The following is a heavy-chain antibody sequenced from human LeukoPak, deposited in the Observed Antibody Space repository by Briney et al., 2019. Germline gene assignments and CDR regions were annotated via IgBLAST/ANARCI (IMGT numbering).Heavy chain of an antibody. CDR1: GFTFSSHG. Sequence: GGSLRLSCAASGFTFSSHGMHWVRQAPGKGLEYVSAISSNGGSTYYANSVKGRFTISRDNSKNTLYLQMGSLRAEDMAVYYCARSVDRVGVVPASYAFDIWGQGTMVTVSS. J-gene: IGHJ3*02. CDR3: ARSVDRVGVVPASYAFDI. D-gene: IGHD2-2*01. V-gene: IGHV3-64*01. CDR2: ISSNGGST.